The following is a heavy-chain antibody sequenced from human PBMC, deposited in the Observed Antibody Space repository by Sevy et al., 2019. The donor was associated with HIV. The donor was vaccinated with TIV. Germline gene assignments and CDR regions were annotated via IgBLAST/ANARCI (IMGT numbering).Heavy chain of an antibody. Sequence: GGSLRLSCAASGFNFNKYGMRWVRQAPGKGLEDVASIKGDGSEKYYMDSVKGRFTISRDNAENSVYLQMNSLRAEDTAVYHCVRAGAFGTYDSWGQGTLVTVSS. CDR3: VRAGAFGTYDS. CDR2: IKGDGSEK. V-gene: IGHV3-7*01. J-gene: IGHJ4*02. D-gene: IGHD3-10*01. CDR1: GFNFNKYG.